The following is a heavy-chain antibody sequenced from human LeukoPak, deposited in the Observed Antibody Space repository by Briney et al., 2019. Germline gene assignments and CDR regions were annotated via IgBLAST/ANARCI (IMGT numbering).Heavy chain of an antibody. Sequence: SETLSLTCTVSGGSISSSSYYWGWIRQPPGKGLEWIGSIYYSGSTYYNPSLKSRVTISVDTSKNQFSLKLSSVTAADTAVYYCARDMRKWVGAFDIWGQGTMVTVSS. CDR3: ARDMRKWVGAFDI. D-gene: IGHD6-19*01. V-gene: IGHV4-39*07. J-gene: IGHJ3*02. CDR2: IYYSGST. CDR1: GGSISSSSYY.